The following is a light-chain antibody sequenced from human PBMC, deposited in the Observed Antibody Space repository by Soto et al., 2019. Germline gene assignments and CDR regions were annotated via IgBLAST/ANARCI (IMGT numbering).Light chain of an antibody. Sequence: DVVMTQSPLSLPVTLGQPASISCRSSQSLLYSGGITYLNWFDQRPSQSPRRVIYKVSNRDSGVPDRFSGSGSGTDFTLKISRVEAEDVGIYYCMQGTYWVYTFGEGTKLEIK. CDR1: QSLLYSGGITY. CDR3: MQGTYWVYT. CDR2: KVS. J-gene: IGKJ2*01. V-gene: IGKV2-30*01.